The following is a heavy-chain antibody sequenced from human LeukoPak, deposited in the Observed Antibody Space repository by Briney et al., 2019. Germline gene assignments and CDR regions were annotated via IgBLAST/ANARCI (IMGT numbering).Heavy chain of an antibody. CDR3: ARGTYYYDSSGYYPIDY. J-gene: IGHJ4*02. V-gene: IGHV1-18*01. D-gene: IGHD3-22*01. Sequence: EASVKVSCKASGYTFTSYGISWVRQAPGQGLEWIGWISAYNGNTNYAQKLQGRVTMTTDTSTSTAYMELRSLRSDDTAVYYCARGTYYYDSSGYYPIDYWGQGTLVTVSS. CDR1: GYTFTSYG. CDR2: ISAYNGNT.